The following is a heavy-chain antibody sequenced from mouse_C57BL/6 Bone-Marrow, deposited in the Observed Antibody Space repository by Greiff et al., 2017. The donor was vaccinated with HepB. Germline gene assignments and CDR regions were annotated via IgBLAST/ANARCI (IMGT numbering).Heavy chain of an antibody. V-gene: IGHV1-81*01. D-gene: IGHD1-1*01. CDR2: IYPRSGNT. Sequence: QVQLQQSGAELARPGASVKLSCKASGYTFTSYGISWVKQRTGQGLEWIGEIYPRSGNTYYNEKFKGKATLTAYKSSSTAYMELRSLTSEDSAVYFCARYGYYGSSYWYFDVWGTGTTVTVSS. CDR1: GYTFTSYG. J-gene: IGHJ1*03. CDR3: ARYGYYGSSYWYFDV.